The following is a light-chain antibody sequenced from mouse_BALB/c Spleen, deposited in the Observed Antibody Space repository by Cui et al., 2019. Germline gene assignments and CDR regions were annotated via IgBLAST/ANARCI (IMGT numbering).Light chain of an antibody. V-gene: IGKV4-68*01. CDR3: QQRSSTPLT. Sequence: QIVLTQSPAVMSASPGEKVITTCSASSSVSYMYWYQQKPRSSPKPWIYVTTSLADGVPASFSGSGSGTSYSLTISSMQAEDAATYYCQQRSSTPLTFGAGTKLELK. CDR1: SSVSY. CDR2: VTT. J-gene: IGKJ5*01.